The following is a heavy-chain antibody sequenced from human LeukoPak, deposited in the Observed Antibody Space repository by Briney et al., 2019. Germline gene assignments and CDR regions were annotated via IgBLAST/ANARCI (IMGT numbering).Heavy chain of an antibody. CDR1: GGSISSYY. J-gene: IGHJ3*02. Sequence: PSETLSLTCTVSGGSISSYYWSWIRQPPGKGLEWIGYIYYSGSTNYNPSLKSRVTISVDTSKNQFSLKLSSVTAADTAVYYCARDLGGYYGSGDYAFDIWGQGTMVTVSS. D-gene: IGHD3-10*01. CDR2: IYYSGST. CDR3: ARDLGGYYGSGDYAFDI. V-gene: IGHV4-59*01.